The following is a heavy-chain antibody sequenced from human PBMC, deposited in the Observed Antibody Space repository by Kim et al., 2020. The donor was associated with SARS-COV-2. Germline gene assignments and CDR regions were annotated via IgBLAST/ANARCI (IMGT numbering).Heavy chain of an antibody. V-gene: IGHV3-23*01. CDR2: FSGTNDKT. CDR3: AKPAFGGGWFPFDY. CDR1: AFSFGNYA. J-gene: IGHJ4*02. D-gene: IGHD6-19*01. Sequence: GGSLRLSCVASAFSFGNYAMSWVRQVPGKGLEWVSTFSGTNDKTYYGDSVRGRFTISKDISKNTLYLQMSSLRAEDTAIYYCAKPAFGGGWFPFDYWGQGTLVTVSS.